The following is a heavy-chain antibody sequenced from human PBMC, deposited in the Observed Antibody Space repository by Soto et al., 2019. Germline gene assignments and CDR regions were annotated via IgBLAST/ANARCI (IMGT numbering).Heavy chain of an antibody. CDR3: ARDKELSDSLYYHYYYMDV. J-gene: IGHJ6*03. CDR2: IYYSGST. V-gene: IGHV4-31*03. CDR1: GGSISSGGYY. D-gene: IGHD3-16*02. Sequence: QVQLQESGPGLVKPAQTLSLTCTVSGGSISSGGYYWSWIRQHPGKGLEWIGYIYYSGSTYYNPRLKSRVTISVDTSKNQFSLKLSSVTAADTAVYYCARDKELSDSLYYHYYYMDVGGKGTTVTVSS.